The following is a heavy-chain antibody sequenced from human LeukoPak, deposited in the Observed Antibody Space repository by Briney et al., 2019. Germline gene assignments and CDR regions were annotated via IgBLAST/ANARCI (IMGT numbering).Heavy chain of an antibody. J-gene: IGHJ4*02. V-gene: IGHV4-39*07. CDR3: ASLGYCSSTSCSGDY. CDR2: INYSGST. D-gene: IGHD2-2*01. Sequence: SETLSLTCTVSGGSVSSTTYFWSWIRQPPGKGLEWIASINYSGSTYYNLSLKSRVTISVDTSKNQFSLKLSSVTAADTAVYYCASLGYCSSTSCSGDYWGQGTLVTVSS. CDR1: GGSVSSTTYF.